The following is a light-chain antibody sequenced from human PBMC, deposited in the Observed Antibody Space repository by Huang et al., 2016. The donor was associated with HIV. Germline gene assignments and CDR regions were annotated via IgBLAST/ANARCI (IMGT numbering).Light chain of an antibody. V-gene: IGKV3D-15*01. Sequence: EIVMTQSPATLSVSPGGGATLSCRASQNVRSKLAWYQQTPGQAPRPLIYDTPTRASGVPARFSGSGSGTEFTLTISGLQSEDFAVYYCQQYDNWPPGLTFGGGTKVEI. CDR2: DTP. CDR1: QNVRSK. J-gene: IGKJ4*01. CDR3: QQYDNWPPGLT.